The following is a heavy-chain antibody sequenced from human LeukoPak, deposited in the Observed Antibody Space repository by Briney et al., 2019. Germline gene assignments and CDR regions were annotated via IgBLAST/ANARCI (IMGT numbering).Heavy chain of an antibody. J-gene: IGHJ4*02. Sequence: WXXXAXXXGLEWVXXXYGSVGNTYYADSVKGRFTISRDNSKNTLYLQMNSLRAEDTALYYCAKKGGIYGDHYVYYDYWGQGTLVTVSS. V-gene: IGHV3-23*01. D-gene: IGHD4-17*01. CDR3: AKKGGIYGDHYVYYDY. CDR2: XYGSVGNT.